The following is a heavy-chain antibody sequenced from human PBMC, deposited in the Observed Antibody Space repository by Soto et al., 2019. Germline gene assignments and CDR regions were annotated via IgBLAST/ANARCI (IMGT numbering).Heavy chain of an antibody. CDR3: ARHISTFRYSYYAMDV. D-gene: IGHD2-2*01. CDR2: IYPGDSDT. Sequence: PGESLKISCKGSGYTFTDYWIGWVRQLPGKGLEWMGIIYPGDSDTRYSPSFQGHVTITVDKSTSTAYLQWNTLKASDPAMYYCARHISTFRYSYYAMDVWGQGTTVTVSS. J-gene: IGHJ6*02. CDR1: GYTFTDYW. V-gene: IGHV5-51*01.